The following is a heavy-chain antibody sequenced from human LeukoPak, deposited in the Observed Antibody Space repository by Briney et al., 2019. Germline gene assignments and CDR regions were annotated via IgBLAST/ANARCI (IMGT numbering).Heavy chain of an antibody. J-gene: IGHJ3*02. D-gene: IGHD3-10*01. CDR1: GFTFSSYA. CDR2: ISGSGGST. CDR3: AKDEDYYGSGSFSAFDI. Sequence: PGGSLRLSCAASGFTFSSYAMSWVRQAPGKGLEWVSAISGSGGSTYYADSVKGRFTISRDNSKNTLYLQMNSLRAEDTAVYYCAKDEDYYGSGSFSAFDIWGQGTMVTVSS. V-gene: IGHV3-23*01.